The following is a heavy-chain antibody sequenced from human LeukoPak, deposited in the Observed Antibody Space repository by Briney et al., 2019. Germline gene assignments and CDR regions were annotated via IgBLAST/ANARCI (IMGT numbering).Heavy chain of an antibody. CDR2: IYYTGT. CDR3: ASRKLGNDY. D-gene: IGHD7-27*01. Sequence: SETLSLTCTVSGGSVTDYYWSWIRQSPGKGLEWIGYIYYTGTSYNPSLKSRVTISADTSKNQFSLKLISVTAADTAVYYCASRKLGNDYWGQGTLVTVSS. V-gene: IGHV4-59*02. CDR1: GGSVTDYY. J-gene: IGHJ4*02.